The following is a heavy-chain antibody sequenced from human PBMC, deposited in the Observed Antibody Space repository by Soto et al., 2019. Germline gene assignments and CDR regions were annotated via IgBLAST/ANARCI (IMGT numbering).Heavy chain of an antibody. CDR3: AQRNYPPYYYDGMDV. Sequence: QVQLVQSGAEVKKPGSSVKVSCKASGGTFSSYAISWVRQAPGQGLEWMGGIIPIFGTANYAQKFQGRVTITAEESTSTAYMELSSLRSDDTAVYYCAQRNYPPYYYDGMDVWGQGTTVTVSS. J-gene: IGHJ6*02. CDR1: GGTFSSYA. CDR2: IIPIFGTA. V-gene: IGHV1-69*12. D-gene: IGHD1-7*01.